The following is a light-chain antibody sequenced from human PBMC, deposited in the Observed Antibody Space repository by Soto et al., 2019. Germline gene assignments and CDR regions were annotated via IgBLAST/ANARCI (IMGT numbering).Light chain of an antibody. Sequence: QAVVTQEPSFSVSPGGKVTLTCGLSSGSVSTSYYPSWYQQTPGQAPRTLIYSTNARSSGVPDRFSGSILGNKAALTITGAQADDESHYYCVLYMGSGISVFGGGTQLTVL. CDR2: STN. V-gene: IGLV8-61*01. CDR1: SGSVSTSYY. CDR3: VLYMGSGISV. J-gene: IGLJ2*01.